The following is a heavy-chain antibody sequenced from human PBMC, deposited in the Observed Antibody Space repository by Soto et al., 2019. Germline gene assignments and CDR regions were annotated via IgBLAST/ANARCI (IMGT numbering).Heavy chain of an antibody. D-gene: IGHD3-3*01. J-gene: IGHJ4*02. V-gene: IGHV3-30-3*01. CDR1: GFTFSSNA. CDR3: ARDKRDLRFFDRPYYFAY. Sequence: GGSLRLSCAASGFTFSSNAMHGVRQAPGKGLEWVAVISYDGSNKYYADSVKGRFTISRDNSKNTLYLQMNSLRAEDTAVYYCARDKRDLRFFDRPYYFAYWGQGTPVTVSS. CDR2: ISYDGSNK.